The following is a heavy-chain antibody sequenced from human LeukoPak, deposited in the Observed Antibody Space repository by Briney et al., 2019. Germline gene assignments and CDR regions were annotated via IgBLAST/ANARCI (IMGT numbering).Heavy chain of an antibody. J-gene: IGHJ4*02. CDR3: ARDKYYYDSSGYLHFDY. D-gene: IGHD3-22*01. V-gene: IGHV4-39*07. CDR1: GGSISSSSYY. Sequence: SETLSLTCTVSGGSISSSSYYWGWIRQPPGKGLEWIASIYDAENTYYNPSLKSRVTMSIDPSKNQFSLKLTSVTAADTAVYYCARDKYYYDSSGYLHFDYWGQGTLVTVSS. CDR2: IYDAENT.